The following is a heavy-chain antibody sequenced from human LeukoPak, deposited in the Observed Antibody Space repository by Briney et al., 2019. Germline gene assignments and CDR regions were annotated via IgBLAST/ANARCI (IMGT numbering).Heavy chain of an antibody. J-gene: IGHJ4*02. Sequence: SVKVSCKASGGTFSSYAISWVRQAPGQGLEWMGGIIPIFGTANYAQKFQGRVTITTDESTSTAYMELSSLRSGDTAVYYCATSGIAVAKWAYWGQGTLVTVSS. CDR3: ATSGIAVAKWAY. V-gene: IGHV1-69*05. D-gene: IGHD6-19*01. CDR2: IIPIFGTA. CDR1: GGTFSSYA.